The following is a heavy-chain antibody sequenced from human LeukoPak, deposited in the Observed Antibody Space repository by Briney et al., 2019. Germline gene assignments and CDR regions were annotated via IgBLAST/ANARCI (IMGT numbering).Heavy chain of an antibody. CDR2: INPNSGGT. CDR3: ARSPPYSSGADGWFDP. V-gene: IGHV1-2*02. Sequence: ASVKVSCKASGYTFTSYGISWVRQAPGQGLEWMGWINPNSGGTNYAQKFQGRVTMTRDTSISTAYMELSRLRSDDTAVYYCARSPPYSSGADGWFDPWGQGTLVTVSS. J-gene: IGHJ5*02. CDR1: GYTFTSYG. D-gene: IGHD6-19*01.